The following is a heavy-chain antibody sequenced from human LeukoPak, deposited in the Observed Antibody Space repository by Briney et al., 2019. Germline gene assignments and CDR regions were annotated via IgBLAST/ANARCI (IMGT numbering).Heavy chain of an antibody. CDR2: IKQDGSET. CDR3: ARDQGILFFDS. Sequence: GGSLRLSCSASGYTFSNYWMSWVRQAPGKGLEYVANIKQDGSETYYADSVKGRFTISRDNAKNSLYLQMNSLRVEDTAVYYCARDQGILFFDSWGQGTLVTVSS. D-gene: IGHD2-21*01. CDR1: GYTFSNYW. V-gene: IGHV3-7*01. J-gene: IGHJ4*02.